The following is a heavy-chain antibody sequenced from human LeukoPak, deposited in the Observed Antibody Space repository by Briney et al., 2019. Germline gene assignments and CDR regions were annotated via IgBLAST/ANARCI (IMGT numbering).Heavy chain of an antibody. D-gene: IGHD1-26*01. CDR3: VRGAAATLFDY. V-gene: IGHV3-21*01. J-gene: IGHJ4*02. CDR1: GFSFSRYW. CDR2: ISSNSRDI. Sequence: PGGSLRLSCAASGFSFSRYWMSWVRQAPGKGLGWVAAISSNSRDIFYADSVKGRFSISRDNTHNSLSLRMNSLGAEDTAVYHCVRGAAATLFDYWGQGTLVTVSS.